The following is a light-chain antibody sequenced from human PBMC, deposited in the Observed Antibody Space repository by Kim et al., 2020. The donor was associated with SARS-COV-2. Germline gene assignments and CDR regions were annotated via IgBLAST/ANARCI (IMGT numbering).Light chain of an antibody. V-gene: IGLV6-57*03. J-gene: IGLJ2*01. CDR2: EDD. Sequence: GKPVTISCTRSSGSIDDNYVQWYQQRPGGVPTTVIYEDDQRPSGVSDRFSGSIDNSPNSASLTISGLRTEDEADYYCQSYNRDNVLFGGGTQLTVL. CDR3: QSYNRDNVL. CDR1: SGSIDDNY.